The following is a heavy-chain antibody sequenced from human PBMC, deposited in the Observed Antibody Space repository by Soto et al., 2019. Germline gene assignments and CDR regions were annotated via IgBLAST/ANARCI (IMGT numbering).Heavy chain of an antibody. Sequence: QVQLVQSGAEVKKPGASVKVSCKASGYTFTSYDINWVRQTTGQWLEWLGWMNPNSGNTGYAQKFQGRVTINRNTSISTAYMELSSLRAEDTAVYDGARVYGEYVYYYYGMDVWGQGPTVTVSS. V-gene: IGHV1-8*01. D-gene: IGHD4-17*01. CDR1: GYTFTSYD. CDR3: ARVYGEYVYYYYGMDV. J-gene: IGHJ6*02. CDR2: MNPNSGNT.